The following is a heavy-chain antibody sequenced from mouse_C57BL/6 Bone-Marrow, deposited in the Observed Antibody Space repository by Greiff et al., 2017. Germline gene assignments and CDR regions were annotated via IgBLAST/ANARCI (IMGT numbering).Heavy chain of an antibody. CDR1: GYTFTNYW. J-gene: IGHJ3*01. V-gene: IGHV1-63*01. CDR3: AGGNYLAY. Sequence: LEESGAELVRPGTSVKMSCKASGYTFTNYWIGWAKQRPGHGLEWIGDIYPGGGYTNYNEKFKGKATLTADKSSSTAYMQFSSLTSEDSAIYYCAGGNYLAYWGQGTLVTVSA. CDR2: IYPGGGYT. D-gene: IGHD2-1*01.